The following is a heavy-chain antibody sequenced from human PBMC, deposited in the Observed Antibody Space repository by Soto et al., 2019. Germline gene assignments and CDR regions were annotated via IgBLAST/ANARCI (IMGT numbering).Heavy chain of an antibody. D-gene: IGHD5-12*01. J-gene: IGHJ4*02. Sequence: QVQLVQSGAEVKKPGSSVKVSCKASGGTFSSYAISWVRQAPGQGLEWMGGIIPIFGTANYAQKFQGRVTITADESTSTAYMEMSSRRSDDTAVYYCARGLEGWLQCVRFNYWGQGTLVTVSS. V-gene: IGHV1-69*01. CDR2: IIPIFGTA. CDR3: ARGLEGWLQCVRFNY. CDR1: GGTFSSYA.